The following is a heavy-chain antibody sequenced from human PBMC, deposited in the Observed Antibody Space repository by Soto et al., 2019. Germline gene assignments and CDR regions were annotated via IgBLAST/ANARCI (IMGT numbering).Heavy chain of an antibody. CDR3: ARDSYGTHS. Sequence: SGGSLRLSCAASGFTFSLYAMHWVRQAPGKGLEGVAVIWYDGSNKYYADSVKGRFTISRDNSKNTLYLQMNSLRDEDTAVYYCARDSYGTHSWGQGTLVTVSS. CDR1: GFTFSLYA. V-gene: IGHV3-33*01. CDR2: IWYDGSNK. J-gene: IGHJ4*02. D-gene: IGHD5-18*01.